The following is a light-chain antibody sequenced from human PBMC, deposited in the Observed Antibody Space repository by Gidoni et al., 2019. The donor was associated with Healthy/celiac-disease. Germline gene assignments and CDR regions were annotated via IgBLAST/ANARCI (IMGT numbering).Light chain of an antibody. V-gene: IGLV2-14*01. J-gene: IGLJ2*01. Sequence: QSALTQPASVSGSPGQSIPISCTGTSSDVGGYNYVPWYQQHPGKAPKLMIYEVSNRPSGVSNRFSGSKPGNTASLTISGLQAEDEADYYCSSYTSSSTVVFGGGTKLTVL. CDR3: SSYTSSSTVV. CDR2: EVS. CDR1: SSDVGGYNY.